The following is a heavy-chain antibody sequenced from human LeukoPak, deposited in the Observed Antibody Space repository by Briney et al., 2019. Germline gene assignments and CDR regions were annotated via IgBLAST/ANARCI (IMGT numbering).Heavy chain of an antibody. CDR2: IIPIFGTA. Sequence: SVKVSCKASGGTFSSYAISWVRQAPGQGLEWMGGIIPIFGTANYAQKFQGRVTITTDESTSTAYMELSSLRSEDTAVYYWARYPPHPYYYDSSGYYYWGQGTLVTVSS. J-gene: IGHJ4*02. D-gene: IGHD3-22*01. CDR3: ARYPPHPYYYDSSGYYY. V-gene: IGHV1-69*05. CDR1: GGTFSSYA.